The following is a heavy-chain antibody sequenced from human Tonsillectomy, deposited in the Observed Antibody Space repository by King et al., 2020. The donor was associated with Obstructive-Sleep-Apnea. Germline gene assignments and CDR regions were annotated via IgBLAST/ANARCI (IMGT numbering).Heavy chain of an antibody. CDR2: IYYSGST. Sequence: VQLQESGPGLVKPSETLSLTCTVSGGSISSYYWSWIRQPPGKGLEWIGYIYYSGSTNYNPSLKSRVTILVDTSKNQFSLKLSSVTAADTAVYYCARKFNLGSGLRYFDQLHLAFDIWGQGTMVTVSS. J-gene: IGHJ3*02. CDR3: ARKFNLGSGLRYFDQLHLAFDI. CDR1: GGSISSYY. V-gene: IGHV4-59*01. D-gene: IGHD3-9*01.